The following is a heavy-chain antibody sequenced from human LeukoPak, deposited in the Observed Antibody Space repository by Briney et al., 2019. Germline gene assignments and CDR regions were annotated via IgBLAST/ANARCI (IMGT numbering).Heavy chain of an antibody. CDR2: IYYSGST. CDR1: NGSLSNYY. CDR3: ARDQRDPGGYFDL. J-gene: IGHJ2*01. D-gene: IGHD6-25*01. V-gene: IGHV4-59*12. Sequence: PSETLSLTCTVSNGSLSNYYWSWIRQPPGRGLEWIGYIYYSGSTYYNPSLKSRVTISVDTSKNQFSLKLSSVTAADTAVYYCARDQRDPGGYFDLWGRGTLVTVSS.